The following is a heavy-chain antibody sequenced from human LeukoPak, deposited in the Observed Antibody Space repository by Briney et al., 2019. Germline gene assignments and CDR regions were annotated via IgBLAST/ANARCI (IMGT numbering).Heavy chain of an antibody. D-gene: IGHD3-22*01. V-gene: IGHV3-30*02. Sequence: GGSLRLSCAAFGFTFSSYGMHWVRQAPGKGLEWVAFIRYDGSNKYYADSVKGRFTISRDNSKNTLYLQMNSLRAEDTAVYYCAKPYYYDSSGYYPFDYWGQGTLVTVSS. CDR1: GFTFSSYG. J-gene: IGHJ4*02. CDR2: IRYDGSNK. CDR3: AKPYYYDSSGYYPFDY.